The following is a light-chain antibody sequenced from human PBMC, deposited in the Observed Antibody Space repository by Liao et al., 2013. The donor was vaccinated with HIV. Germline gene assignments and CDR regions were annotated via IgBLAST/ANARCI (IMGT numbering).Light chain of an antibody. V-gene: IGLV3-21*04. CDR3: QVWDRSGDHWV. Sequence: SYELTQPPSVSVSPGQTANITCSGDRLTEKYVYWYQQRPGQAPILVIYYDTDRPSGIPERFSGSNSGDTATLTISRVEAGDEADYYCQVWDRSGDHWVFGGGTKLTVL. CDR1: LTEKY. J-gene: IGLJ3*02. CDR2: YDT.